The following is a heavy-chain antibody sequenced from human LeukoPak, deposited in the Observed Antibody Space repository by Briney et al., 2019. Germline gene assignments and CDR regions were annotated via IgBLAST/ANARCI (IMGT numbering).Heavy chain of an antibody. CDR2: IHPNTAST. Sequence: ASVKVSCKTFGYSLTGYYMHWVRQAPGQGLEWMGWIHPNTASTKYAQKFHGRVTLTMATSMSTAYMELSRLTSDDTAIYYCAMQENSLFDYWGQGTLVTVSS. D-gene: IGHD2/OR15-2a*01. J-gene: IGHJ4*02. CDR1: GYSLTGYY. V-gene: IGHV1-2*02. CDR3: AMQENSLFDY.